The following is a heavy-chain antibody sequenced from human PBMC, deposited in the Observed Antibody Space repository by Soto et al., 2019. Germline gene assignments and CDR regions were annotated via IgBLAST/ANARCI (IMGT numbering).Heavy chain of an antibody. CDR2: ISSSGTTI. D-gene: IGHD4-17*01. J-gene: IGHJ4*02. CDR1: GFTFSSFE. Sequence: EVQLVESGGGLVQPGGSLRLSCAASGFTFSSFEMSWVRQAPGKRLEWLSYISSSGTTIYYADSIKGRFTISRHNAKNSPSLQMRGLRSDDTATYFCARTPYGDDSDYCGPGTLVSVSS. CDR3: ARTPYGDDSDY. V-gene: IGHV3-48*03.